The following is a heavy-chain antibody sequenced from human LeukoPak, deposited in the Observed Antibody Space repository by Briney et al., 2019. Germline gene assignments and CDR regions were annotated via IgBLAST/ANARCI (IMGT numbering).Heavy chain of an antibody. D-gene: IGHD3-16*01. J-gene: IGHJ6*03. CDR3: AKDGIMRGYYYYYMDV. V-gene: IGHV3-9*01. Sequence: GRSLSLTCAASGITFDDHALHWGRHAPPTGLGRDSGISWISGSTGYADSSKDRFPIYRGNAKISLYLKINSLRADDTALYYCAKDGIMRGYYYYYMDVWGKGTTVTVSS. CDR2: ISWISGST. CDR1: GITFDDHA.